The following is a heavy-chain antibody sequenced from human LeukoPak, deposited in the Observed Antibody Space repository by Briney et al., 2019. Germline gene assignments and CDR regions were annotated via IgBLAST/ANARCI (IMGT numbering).Heavy chain of an antibody. CDR1: GLTFNSYV. CDR2: ISGSGANT. J-gene: IGHJ3*02. V-gene: IGHV3-23*01. Sequence: GGSLRLSCAASGLTFNSYVMNWVRQAPGKGLEWVSAISGSGANTYYADSVKGRFTVSRDSAENTLFLQMNSLRADDTAVYFCARGNAHAFDIWGQGTMVTVSS. D-gene: IGHD1-1*01. CDR3: ARGNAHAFDI.